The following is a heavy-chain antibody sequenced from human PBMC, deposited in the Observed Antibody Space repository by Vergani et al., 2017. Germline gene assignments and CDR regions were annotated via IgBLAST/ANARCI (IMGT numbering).Heavy chain of an antibody. J-gene: IGHJ3*02. D-gene: IGHD4-17*01. CDR1: GYSFTSYW. V-gene: IGHV5-51*01. CDR2: IYPGDSDT. CDR3: ARHLLAPYGSNPEEAFDI. Sequence: EVQLVQSGAEVKKPGESLKISCKGSGYSFTSYWIGWVRQMPGKGLEWMGIIYPGDSDTRYSPSFQGQVTISADKSISTAYLQWSSLKASDTAMYYCARHLLAPYGSNPEEAFDIWGQGTMVTVSS.